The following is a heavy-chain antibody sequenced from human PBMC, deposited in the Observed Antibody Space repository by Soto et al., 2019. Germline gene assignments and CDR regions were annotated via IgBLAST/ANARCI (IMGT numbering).Heavy chain of an antibody. CDR1: GLTFDDYA. D-gene: IGHD2-2*01. V-gene: IGHV3-9*01. J-gene: IGHJ5*02. CDR2: ISWYSGSI. CDR3: AKDSTDGSSTSCEGGLFDP. Sequence: SLRLPCAASGLTFDDYAMLCVRQAQGKGLEWVSGISWYSGSIGYADSVKGRFAISRDNAKNSLYLQMNSLRAEDTALYYCAKDSTDGSSTSCEGGLFDPWGQGTLVTVSS.